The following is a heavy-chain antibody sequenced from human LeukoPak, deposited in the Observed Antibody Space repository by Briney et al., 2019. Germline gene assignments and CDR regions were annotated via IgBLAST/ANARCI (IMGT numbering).Heavy chain of an antibody. CDR2: IYSGGST. V-gene: IGHV3-53*04. D-gene: IGHD3-9*01. Sequence: PGGSLRLSCAASGFTVSSNYMSWVRQAPGKGLEWVSVIYSGGSTYYADSVKCRFTISRHNSKNTLYLQMNSLRAEDTAVYYCASDSEILICYPATDYFEYWGQRTLVTVSS. CDR1: GFTVSSNY. CDR3: ASDSEILICYPATDYFEY. J-gene: IGHJ4*02.